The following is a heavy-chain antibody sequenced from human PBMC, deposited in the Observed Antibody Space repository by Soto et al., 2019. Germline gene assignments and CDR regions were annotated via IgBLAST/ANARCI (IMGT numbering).Heavy chain of an antibody. V-gene: IGHV1-2*04. CDR1: GYTFIGYY. Sequence: ASVKVSCKASGYTFIGYYMHWVRQAPGQGLEWMGWINPNSGGTNYAQKFQGWVTMTRDTSISTAYMELSRLRSDDTAVYYCATHMGSFGSGSLKYYYYGMDVWGQGTTVT. CDR2: INPNSGGT. CDR3: ATHMGSFGSGSLKYYYYGMDV. J-gene: IGHJ6*02. D-gene: IGHD3-10*01.